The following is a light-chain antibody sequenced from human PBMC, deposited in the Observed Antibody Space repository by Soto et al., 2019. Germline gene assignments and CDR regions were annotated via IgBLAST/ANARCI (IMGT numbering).Light chain of an antibody. V-gene: IGKV2-30*01. CDR3: MQGTHWPLT. Sequence: DVVVTQSPLSLPVTLGQPASISSRPGQSFVYIDENTSLNWFQQRPAQPPRRLIYKVSNRDSGVPDRFSGSGSGTDFTLEISRVEAEDVGVYYCMQGTHWPLTFGGGTKVEIK. J-gene: IGKJ4*01. CDR2: KVS. CDR1: QSFVYIDENTS.